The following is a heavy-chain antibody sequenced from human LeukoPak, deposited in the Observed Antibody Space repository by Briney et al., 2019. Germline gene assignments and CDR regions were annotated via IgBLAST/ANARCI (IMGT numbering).Heavy chain of an antibody. CDR3: ARRRDGYNYGFWFDP. V-gene: IGHV4-4*02. D-gene: IGHD5-24*01. J-gene: IGHJ5*02. Sequence: SETLSLTCAVSGGSISSSNWWSWARQPPGKGLEWIGEIYHSGSTNYNPSLKSRVTISVDTSKNQFSLKLSSVTAADTAVYYCARRRDGYNYGFWFDPWGQGTLVTVSS. CDR1: GGSISSSNW. CDR2: IYHSGST.